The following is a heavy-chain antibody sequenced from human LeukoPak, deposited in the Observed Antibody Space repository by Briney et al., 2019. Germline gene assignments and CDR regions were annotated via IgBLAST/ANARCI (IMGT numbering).Heavy chain of an antibody. CDR2: INFSGSTI. CDR3: ARENPYADF. V-gene: IGHV3-48*03. Sequence: GGSLILSCTTSSFSFSDFDMNWVREAPGKGLEWISYINFSGSTITYADSVKGRFIISRDNAKNSLYLQLNSLRAEDTAVYYCARENPYADFWGQGTLVTVSS. D-gene: IGHD2/OR15-2a*01. CDR1: SFSFSDFD. J-gene: IGHJ4*02.